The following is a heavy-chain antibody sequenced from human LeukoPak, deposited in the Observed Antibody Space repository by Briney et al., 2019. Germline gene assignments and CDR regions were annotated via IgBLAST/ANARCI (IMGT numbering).Heavy chain of an antibody. CDR3: ARGDYDYVWGSYRLDY. Sequence: ASVKVSCKATGCTFSSYAISWVRQAPGQGLEWMGGIIPIYGNANYAQKFQGRVTITTDESTSTAYMELSSLRSEDTAVYYCARGDYDYVWGSYRLDYWGQGTLVTVSS. V-gene: IGHV1-69*05. CDR2: IIPIYGNA. D-gene: IGHD3-16*02. J-gene: IGHJ4*02. CDR1: GCTFSSYA.